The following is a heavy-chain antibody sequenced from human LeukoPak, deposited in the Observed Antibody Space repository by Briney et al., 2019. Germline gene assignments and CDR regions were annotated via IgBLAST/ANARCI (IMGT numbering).Heavy chain of an antibody. D-gene: IGHD2-2*01. V-gene: IGHV4-61*01. CDR1: GGSVSSGSYY. CDR3: ARAYCSSTGCYLSPIIGNLDY. Sequence: SETLSLTCTVSGGSVSSGSYYWSWIRQPPGKGLEWIGYIYYSGSTNYNPSLKSRVTISVDTSKNQFSLKLSSVTAADTAVYYCARAYCSSTGCYLSPIIGNLDYWGQGTLVTVSS. CDR2: IYYSGST. J-gene: IGHJ4*02.